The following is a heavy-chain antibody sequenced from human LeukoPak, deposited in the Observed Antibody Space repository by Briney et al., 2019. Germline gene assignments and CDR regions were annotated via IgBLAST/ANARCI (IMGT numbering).Heavy chain of an antibody. CDR3: ARSQPADSSSWLHVPVVLESFDP. J-gene: IGHJ5*02. V-gene: IGHV4-59*12. D-gene: IGHD6-13*01. CDR2: IYYSGST. CDR1: GGSISSYY. Sequence: SETLSLTCTLSGGSISSYYWSWVRQPPGKGLEWIGYIYYSGSTNYNPSLMSRVTISVDTSKNQFSLKLSSVTAADTAVYYCARSQPADSSSWLHVPVVLESFDPWGQGTLVTVSS.